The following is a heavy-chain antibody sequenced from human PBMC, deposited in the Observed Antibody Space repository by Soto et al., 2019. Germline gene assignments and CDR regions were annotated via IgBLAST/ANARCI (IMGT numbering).Heavy chain of an antibody. CDR3: ARGGKRLRHSSSPDY. CDR1: GGSIRSSSYY. Sequence: SETLSLTCTVSGGSIRSSSYYWGWIRQPPGKGLEWIGSIYYSGSTYYNPSLKSRVTISVDTSKNQFSLKLSSVTAADTAVYYCARGGKRLRHSSSPDYWGQGTLVTVSS. J-gene: IGHJ4*02. CDR2: IYYSGST. D-gene: IGHD6-6*01. V-gene: IGHV4-39*01.